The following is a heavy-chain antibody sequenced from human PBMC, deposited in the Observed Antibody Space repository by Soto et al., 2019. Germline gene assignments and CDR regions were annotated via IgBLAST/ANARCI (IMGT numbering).Heavy chain of an antibody. Sequence: GGSLRLSFATSGLIFSDYYICWIRQAPGKGLEWVSYISSMSTYTNYAQSVKGRFTISIDNAKNRLYLQMNSLRTEDTAVYSCARGGRFDIVHEHWGQGTLVTVSS. V-gene: IGHV3-11*06. D-gene: IGHD2-8*01. J-gene: IGHJ1*01. CDR2: ISSMSTYT. CDR1: GLIFSDYY. CDR3: ARGGRFDIVHEH.